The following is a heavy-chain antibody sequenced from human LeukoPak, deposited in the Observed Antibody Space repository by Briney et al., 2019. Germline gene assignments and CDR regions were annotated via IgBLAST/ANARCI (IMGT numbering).Heavy chain of an antibody. V-gene: IGHV4-59*08. D-gene: IGHD5-24*01. CDR3: ARGSSDNAYKYAY. CDR1: GGSIISYY. CDR2: IYYSGSP. J-gene: IGHJ4*02. Sequence: SETLSLTCTGSGGSIISYYWSWIRQPPGKGLEWIGYIYYSGSPAYNPTLKSRVTMSEDTSKNQLSLRVSSVTAADTAVYYCARGSSDNAYKYAYWGQGTLVTVSS.